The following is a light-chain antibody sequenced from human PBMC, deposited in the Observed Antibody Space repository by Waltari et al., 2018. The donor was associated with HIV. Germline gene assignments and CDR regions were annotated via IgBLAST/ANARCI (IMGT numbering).Light chain of an antibody. J-gene: IGKJ3*01. Sequence: EIVLTQSPGTLSLSPGEGATLSCRASQSLPSNYLAWYLHKPGQAPRLLIYGASFRATGIPDRFSGSGSGTDFTLTSSRLEPEDFATYFCQQYGSSATFGPGTKVDI. CDR3: QQYGSSAT. CDR1: QSLPSNY. CDR2: GAS. V-gene: IGKV3-20*01.